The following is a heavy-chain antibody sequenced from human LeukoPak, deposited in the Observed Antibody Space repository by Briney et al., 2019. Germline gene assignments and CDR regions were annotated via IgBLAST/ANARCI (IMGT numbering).Heavy chain of an antibody. CDR3: ARGAGYP. J-gene: IGHJ5*02. V-gene: IGHV4-34*01. Sequence: SETLSLTRAVYGGSFSGYYWSWIRQPPGKGLEWIGEINHSGSTNYNPSLKSRVTISVDTSKNQFSLKLSSVTAADTAVYYCARGAGYPMGQGTLVTVSS. CDR2: INHSGST. CDR1: GGSFSGYY.